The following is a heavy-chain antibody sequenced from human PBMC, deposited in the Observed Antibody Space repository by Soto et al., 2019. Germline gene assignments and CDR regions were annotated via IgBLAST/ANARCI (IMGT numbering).Heavy chain of an antibody. CDR2: IWYDGSNK. D-gene: IGHD4-17*01. V-gene: IGHV3-33*01. J-gene: IGHJ3*02. CDR1: GFTFSSYG. CDR3: ARDSEHDYGDYGAFDI. Sequence: GGSLRLSCAASGFTFSSYGMHWVRQAPGKGLEWVAVIWYDGSNKYYADSVKGRFTISRDNSKNTLYLQMNSLRAEDTAVYYCARDSEHDYGDYGAFDIWGQGTMVTVSS.